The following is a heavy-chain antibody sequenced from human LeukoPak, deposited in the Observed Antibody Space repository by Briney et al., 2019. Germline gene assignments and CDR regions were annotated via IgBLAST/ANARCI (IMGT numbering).Heavy chain of an antibody. CDR1: GGSISSSSYY. CDR3: ARGQSAAGRGWFDP. D-gene: IGHD6-13*01. CDR2: IYYSGST. J-gene: IGHJ5*02. Sequence: SETLSLTCTVSGGSISSSSYYWGWIRQPPGKGLEWIGSIYYSGSTYYNPSLKSRVTISVDTSKNQFSLKLSSVTAADTAVYYCARGQSAAGRGWFDPWGQGTLVTVSS. V-gene: IGHV4-39*07.